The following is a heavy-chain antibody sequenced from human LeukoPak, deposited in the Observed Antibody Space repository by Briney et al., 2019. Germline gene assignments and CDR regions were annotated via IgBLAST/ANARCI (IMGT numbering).Heavy chain of an antibody. V-gene: IGHV1-69*13. CDR1: GGTFNNYA. Sequence: GASVKVSCKASGGTFNNYAINWVRQAPGQGLEWVGRLIPLFGTPNYAQKFQGKVTITAGESTSTFYMDLSGLRSEDTAVYYCAHATQRLPTIMIDAFDIWGQGTRVTVSS. CDR2: LIPLFGTP. D-gene: IGHD5-24*01. CDR3: AHATQRLPTIMIDAFDI. J-gene: IGHJ3*02.